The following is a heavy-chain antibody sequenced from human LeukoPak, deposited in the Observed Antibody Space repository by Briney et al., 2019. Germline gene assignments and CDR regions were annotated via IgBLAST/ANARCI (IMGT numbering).Heavy chain of an antibody. D-gene: IGHD4-23*01. Sequence: ASVKVTCKASGYTFTSYYMHWVRQAPGQGLEWMGIINPSGGSTSYAQKFQGRVTMTRDMSTSTDYMELSSLRSEDTAVYYCARDNSVEDTAWWFDPWGQGTLVTVSS. CDR2: INPSGGST. CDR1: GYTFTSYY. CDR3: ARDNSVEDTAWWFDP. V-gene: IGHV1-46*01. J-gene: IGHJ5*02.